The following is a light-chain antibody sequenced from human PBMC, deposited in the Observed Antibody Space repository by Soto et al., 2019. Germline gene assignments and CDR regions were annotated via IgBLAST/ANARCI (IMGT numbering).Light chain of an antibody. CDR1: SSDIGDYDY. J-gene: IGLJ2*01. Sequence: QSALTQPASVSGSPGQSITISCTGTSSDIGDYDYVSWYQHLPGKAPKLLIFDVTHRPSGVSDRFSGSKSGNTASLTISGVRPEDEADYYCSSYAGSNSVVFGGGTKLTVL. V-gene: IGLV2-14*01. CDR3: SSYAGSNSVV. CDR2: DVT.